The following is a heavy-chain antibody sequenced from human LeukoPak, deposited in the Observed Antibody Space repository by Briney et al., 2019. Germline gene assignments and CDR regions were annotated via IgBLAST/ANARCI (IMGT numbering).Heavy chain of an antibody. D-gene: IGHD2-15*01. CDR1: GFSISSYY. J-gene: IGHJ4*02. Sequence: PSETLCLTCTASGFSISSYYWHWVRQPPGKGLEWVGFIYYSGSTNYYASLKSRLSISVDTSNNQFSLKLISIPAADPAAFYYARDGGSGAHNFWGQGTLVTVSS. CDR3: ARDGGSGAHNF. CDR2: IYYSGST. V-gene: IGHV4-59*01.